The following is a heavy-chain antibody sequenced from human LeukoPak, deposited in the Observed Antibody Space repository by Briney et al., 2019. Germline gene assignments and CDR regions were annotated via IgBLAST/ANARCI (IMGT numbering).Heavy chain of an antibody. Sequence: GGSLRLSCAASGFTFSSYSMNWVRQAPGKGLEWVSSISSSSSYVYYADSVKGRFTISRDNAKNSLYLQMNSLRAEDTAVYYCARDSGSPIFDYWGQGTLVTVSS. CDR2: ISSSSSYV. D-gene: IGHD1-26*01. CDR1: GFTFSSYS. J-gene: IGHJ4*02. V-gene: IGHV3-21*01. CDR3: ARDSGSPIFDY.